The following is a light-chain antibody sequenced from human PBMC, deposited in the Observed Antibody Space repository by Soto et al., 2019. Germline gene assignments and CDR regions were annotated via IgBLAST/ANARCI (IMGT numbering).Light chain of an antibody. CDR2: RNN. Sequence: QSVLTQPPSASGTPGQSVTISCSGSTSNIGTNTVSWYQQLQGTAPKLLIARNNQRPSGVPDRFSGSKSGASGSLAISGLQSEDEAYYYCAGWDDSLNGPVFGGGTKLTVL. J-gene: IGLJ3*02. V-gene: IGLV1-44*01. CDR1: TSNIGTNT. CDR3: AGWDDSLNGPV.